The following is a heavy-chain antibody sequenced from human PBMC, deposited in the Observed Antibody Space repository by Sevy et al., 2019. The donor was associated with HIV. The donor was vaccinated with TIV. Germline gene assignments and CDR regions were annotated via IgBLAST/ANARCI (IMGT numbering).Heavy chain of an antibody. V-gene: IGHV3-21*01. Sequence: GSLRLSCAASGFIFSSYDMNWVRQAPGKGLQWVSSISLSNTSMYYVDSVKGRFSISRDNARNSLSLQRNSLRAEDTAVYYCARSGYNYRGIDYWGQGTLVTVSS. D-gene: IGHD5-12*01. CDR1: GFIFSSYD. CDR2: ISLSNTSM. J-gene: IGHJ4*02. CDR3: ARSGYNYRGIDY.